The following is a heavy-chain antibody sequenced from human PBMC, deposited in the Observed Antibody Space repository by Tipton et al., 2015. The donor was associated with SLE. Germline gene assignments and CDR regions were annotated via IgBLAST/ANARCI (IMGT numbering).Heavy chain of an antibody. D-gene: IGHD4-17*01. J-gene: IGHJ4*02. Sequence: TLSLTCTVSGGSTSSNYWSWIRQPPGKALEWIGYFHYTGLTYYNPSLKSRVSMSLDTSRKQFSLKLSSVTVADTAVYYCAKDFNYDNADFNWGQGKLVIVSS. CDR2: FHYTGLT. CDR3: AKDFNYDNADFN. V-gene: IGHV4-59*04. CDR1: GGSTSSNY.